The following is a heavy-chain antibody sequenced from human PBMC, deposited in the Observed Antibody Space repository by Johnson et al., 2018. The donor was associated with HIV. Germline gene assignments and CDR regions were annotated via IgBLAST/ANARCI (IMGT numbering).Heavy chain of an antibody. CDR3: ARGGITFGGVIAPGAFDI. Sequence: MQLVESGGGLVQPGGSLRLSCAASGFTFSSYAMSWVRQAPGKGLEWVSAISGSGGSTYYADSVKGRFTISRDNSKNTLYLQMNSLRAEDMAVYYCARGGITFGGVIAPGAFDIWGQGTMVTVSS. J-gene: IGHJ3*02. D-gene: IGHD3-16*02. CDR2: ISGSGGST. CDR1: GFTFSSYA. V-gene: IGHV3-23*04.